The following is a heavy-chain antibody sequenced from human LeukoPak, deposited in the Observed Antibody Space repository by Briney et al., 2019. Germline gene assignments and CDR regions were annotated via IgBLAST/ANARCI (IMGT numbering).Heavy chain of an antibody. D-gene: IGHD5-24*01. CDR2: ISTSSSYI. Sequence: GGSLRLSCAASGFTFSAYSMNWVRQAPGKGLEWVSFISTSSSYINYADSVKGRFTISRDNAKNSLYPQMNSLRDEDTAMFYCARVGDGYSVNYFDCWGQGTLVTVSS. CDR1: GFTFSAYS. J-gene: IGHJ4*02. V-gene: IGHV3-21*01. CDR3: ARVGDGYSVNYFDC.